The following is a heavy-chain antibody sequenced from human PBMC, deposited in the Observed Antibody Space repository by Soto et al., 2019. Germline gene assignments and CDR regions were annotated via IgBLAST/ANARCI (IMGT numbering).Heavy chain of an antibody. V-gene: IGHV1-2*02. D-gene: IGHD1-26*01. Sequence: ASVKVSCKASGYTFTGYYMHWVRQAPGQGLEWMGWINPNSGGTNYAQKFQGRVTMTRDTSISTAYMELSRLRSDDTAVYYCARESQWELPLYYYYGMDVWGQVTTVTVSS. CDR2: INPNSGGT. CDR1: GYTFTGYY. J-gene: IGHJ6*02. CDR3: ARESQWELPLYYYYGMDV.